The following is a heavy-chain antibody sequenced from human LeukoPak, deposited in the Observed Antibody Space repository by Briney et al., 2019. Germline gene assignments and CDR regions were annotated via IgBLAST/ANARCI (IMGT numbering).Heavy chain of an antibody. CDR3: ARVGTYYDFWSGYSVYYYYYMDV. CDR1: GYTFTSYD. Sequence: GASVKVSCKAPGYTFTSYDINWVRQATGQGLEWMGWMNPNSGNTGYAQKFQGRVTMTRNTSISTAYMELSSLRSEDTAVYYCARVGTYYDFWSGYSVYYYYYMDVWGKGTTVTVSS. J-gene: IGHJ6*03. D-gene: IGHD3-3*01. CDR2: MNPNSGNT. V-gene: IGHV1-8*01.